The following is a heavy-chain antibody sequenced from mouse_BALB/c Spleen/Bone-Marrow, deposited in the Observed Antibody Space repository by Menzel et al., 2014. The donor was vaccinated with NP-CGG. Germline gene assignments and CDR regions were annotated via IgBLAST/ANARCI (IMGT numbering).Heavy chain of an antibody. V-gene: IGHV5-12-1*01. D-gene: IGHD2-3*01. CDR1: GFAFSSYD. J-gene: IGHJ4*01. CDR3: ARHEDGYYDAMDY. Sequence: EVKLVESGGGLVKPGGSLKFFCAASGFAFSSYDMSWVRQTPEKRLEWVAYISSGGGSTYYPDTVKGRFTISRDNAKNTLYLQMSSLKSEDTAMYYCARHEDGYYDAMDYWGQGTSVTVSS. CDR2: ISSGGGST.